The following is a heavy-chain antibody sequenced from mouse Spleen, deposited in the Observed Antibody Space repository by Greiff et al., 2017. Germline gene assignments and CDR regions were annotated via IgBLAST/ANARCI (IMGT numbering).Heavy chain of an antibody. CDR3: AIWEATADY. D-gene: IGHD1-2*01. CDR2: IHPNSGST. CDR1: GYTFTSYW. V-gene: IGHV1-64*01. Sequence: QVQLQQPGAELVKPGASVKLSCKASGYTFTSYWMHWVKQRHGPGLEWIGMIHPNSGSTNYNEKFKSKATLTVDKSSSTAYMQLSSLTSEDSAVYYCAIWEATADYWGQGTTLTVSS. J-gene: IGHJ2*01.